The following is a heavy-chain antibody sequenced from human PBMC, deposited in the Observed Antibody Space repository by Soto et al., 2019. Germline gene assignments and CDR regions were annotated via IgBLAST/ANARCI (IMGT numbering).Heavy chain of an antibody. CDR1: GFHFSAYA. J-gene: IGHJ6*02. Sequence: GGSLRLSCVASGFHFSAYAMNWVRQTPGKGLEWVCGIGGSGTTIYCADSVKGRFTISRDNFGNTMYLQMNSVRVEDTAVYYCARSVRPLRCFDPWGQGTTVTVSS. CDR2: IGGSGTTI. V-gene: IGHV3-23*01. CDR3: ARSVRPLRCFDP. D-gene: IGHD3-10*01.